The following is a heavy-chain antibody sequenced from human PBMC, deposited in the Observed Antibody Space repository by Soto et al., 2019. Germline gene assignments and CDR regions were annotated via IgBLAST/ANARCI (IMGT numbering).Heavy chain of an antibody. J-gene: IGHJ4*02. V-gene: IGHV1-3*01. Sequence: ASVKVSCKASGYTFTSYAMHWVRQAPGQRLEWMGWVNAGNGNTKYSQKFQGRVTITRDTSASTAYMELSSLRSEDTAVYYCARFPTEYYCDSSGYYFYYWGQGTLVTVSS. D-gene: IGHD3-22*01. CDR1: GYTFTSYA. CDR3: ARFPTEYYCDSSGYYFYY. CDR2: VNAGNGNT.